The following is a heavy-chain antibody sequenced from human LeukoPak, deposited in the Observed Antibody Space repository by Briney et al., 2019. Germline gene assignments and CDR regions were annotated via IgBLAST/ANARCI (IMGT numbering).Heavy chain of an antibody. CDR3: ARARFTTVTTGLLDY. Sequence: GRSLRLSCAVSGFTFSSYSMHWVRQAPGKGLEWVASISYDGSNKDYADSVKGRFTISRDTSKDTLYLQMNSLRAEDTAVYYCARARFTTVTTGLLDYWGQGTLVTVSS. CDR2: ISYDGSNK. J-gene: IGHJ4*02. CDR1: GFTFSSYS. V-gene: IGHV3-30-3*01. D-gene: IGHD4-11*01.